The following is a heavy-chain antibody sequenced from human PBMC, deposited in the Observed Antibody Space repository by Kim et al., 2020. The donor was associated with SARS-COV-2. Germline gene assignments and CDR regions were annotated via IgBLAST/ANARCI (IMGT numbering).Heavy chain of an antibody. CDR2: T. J-gene: IGHJ4*02. D-gene: IGHD4-4*01. V-gene: IGHV1-18*01. CDR3: ARERGNYRRADL. Sequence: TKYAQILQGRVTMTTDTSTGTTYMELRSLRSDDTAVYYCARERGNYRRADLWGQGTLVTVSS.